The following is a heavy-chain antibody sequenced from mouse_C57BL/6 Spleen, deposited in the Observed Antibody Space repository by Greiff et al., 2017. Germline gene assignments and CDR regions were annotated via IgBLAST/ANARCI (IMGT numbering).Heavy chain of an antibody. CDR1: GYSFTGYY. D-gene: IGHD1-1*01. CDR2: INPSTGGT. J-gene: IGHJ2*01. V-gene: IGHV1-42*01. CDR3: ARYVTSVVAGFDY. Sequence: EVQRVEPGPELVKPGASVKISCKASGYSFTGYYMNWVKQSPEKSLEWIGEINPSTGGTTYNQKFKAKATLSVDKSSSTAYMQLKSLTSEVSAVYYCARYVTSVVAGFDYWGQGTTLTVSS.